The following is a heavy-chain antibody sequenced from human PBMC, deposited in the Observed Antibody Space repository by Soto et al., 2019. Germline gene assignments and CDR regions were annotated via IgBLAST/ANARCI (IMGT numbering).Heavy chain of an antibody. V-gene: IGHV1-18*01. Sequence: VKVSCKASGYTFTSYGISWVRQAPGQGLEWMGWISAYNGNTNYAQKLQGRVTMTTDTSTSTAYMELRSLRSDDTAVYYCARDLARYCSGGSCYPRRHGMDVWGQGTTVTVSS. CDR1: GYTFTSYG. D-gene: IGHD2-15*01. J-gene: IGHJ6*02. CDR2: ISAYNGNT. CDR3: ARDLARYCSGGSCYPRRHGMDV.